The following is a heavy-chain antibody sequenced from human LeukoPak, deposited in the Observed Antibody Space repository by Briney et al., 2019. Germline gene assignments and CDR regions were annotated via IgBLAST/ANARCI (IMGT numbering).Heavy chain of an antibody. J-gene: IGHJ6*03. V-gene: IGHV4-59*08. CDR3: ARNRGSTVITDQYYYYYMDV. CDR2: IYYSGST. D-gene: IGHD4-11*01. CDR1: GGSISNYY. Sequence: SETLSLTCTVSGGSISNYYWSWIRQPPGKGLEWIGYIYYSGSTNYNPSLKSRVTISVDTSKNQFSLKLSSVTATDTAVYYCARNRGSTVITDQYYYYYMDVWGKGTTVTVSS.